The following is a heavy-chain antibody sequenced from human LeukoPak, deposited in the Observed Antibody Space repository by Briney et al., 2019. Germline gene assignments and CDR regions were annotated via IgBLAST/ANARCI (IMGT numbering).Heavy chain of an antibody. CDR1: GYSFTSYW. Sequence: GESLKISCKGSGYSFTSYWIGWVRQMPGKGLEWMGIIYPGDSDTRYTPSFRGQVTFSADKSISTAYLQWSSLKASDTAMYYCARRSGDFWSSIDYWGQGTLVTVSS. CDR2: IYPGDSDT. J-gene: IGHJ4*02. CDR3: ARRSGDFWSSIDY. V-gene: IGHV5-51*01. D-gene: IGHD3-3*01.